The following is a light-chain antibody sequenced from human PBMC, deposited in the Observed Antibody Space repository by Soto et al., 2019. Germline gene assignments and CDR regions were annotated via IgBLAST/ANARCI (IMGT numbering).Light chain of an antibody. CDR3: QKYNSAPWT. CDR2: AAS. V-gene: IGKV1-27*01. J-gene: IGKJ1*01. Sequence: DIQMTQSPSSLSASVGDRVTITCRASQGISHYLAWYQQRPGKVPKLLIYAASTLHSGVPSRFSGSGSGTDFTLTISSLQPEDVATYYCQKYNSAPWTFGQGTKVEVK. CDR1: QGISHY.